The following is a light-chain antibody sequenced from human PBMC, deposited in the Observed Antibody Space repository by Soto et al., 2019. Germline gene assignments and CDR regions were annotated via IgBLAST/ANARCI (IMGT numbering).Light chain of an antibody. J-gene: IGKJ1*01. CDR2: DAS. CDR3: QQYNSYSWT. V-gene: IGKV1-5*01. Sequence: DIQMTQSPSTLSASVGDRVTITCRASQSISSWLAWYQQKPGKAPKLLIYDASSLASGVPSRFSGSGSGTEFTLTISRLQPDDFATYYYQQYNSYSWTFGQGTKVEIK. CDR1: QSISSW.